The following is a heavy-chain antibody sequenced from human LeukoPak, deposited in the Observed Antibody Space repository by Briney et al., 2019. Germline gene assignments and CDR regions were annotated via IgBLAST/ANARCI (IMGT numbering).Heavy chain of an antibody. J-gene: IGHJ5*02. Sequence: GESLKISCKGSGYRFTNYWIAWVRQMPGKGLEWMGIIYPGDFHTRYSPSFQGQVIISVDKSISTAYLQWNSLKASDSAVYYCAGAAVGTQSPMVEDWFDPWGQGTLVTVSS. V-gene: IGHV5-51*01. CDR1: GYRFTNYW. D-gene: IGHD6-13*01. CDR3: AGAAVGTQSPMVEDWFDP. CDR2: IYPGDFHT.